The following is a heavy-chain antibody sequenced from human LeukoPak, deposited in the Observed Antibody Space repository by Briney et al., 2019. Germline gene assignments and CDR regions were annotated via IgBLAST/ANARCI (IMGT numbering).Heavy chain of an antibody. D-gene: IGHD4-17*01. CDR3: ARRGATVTTCDY. CDR2: INHSGST. J-gene: IGHJ4*02. V-gene: IGHV4-34*01. Sequence: SETLSLTCAVYGGSCSGYYWSWIRQPPGKGLEWIGEINHSGSTNYNPSLKSRVTISVDTSKNQFSLKLSSVTAAGTAVYYCARRGATVTTCDYWGQGTLVTVSS. CDR1: GGSCSGYY.